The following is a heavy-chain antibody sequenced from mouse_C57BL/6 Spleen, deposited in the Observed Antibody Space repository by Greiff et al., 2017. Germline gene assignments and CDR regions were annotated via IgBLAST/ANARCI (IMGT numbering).Heavy chain of an antibody. J-gene: IGHJ2*01. V-gene: IGHV1-26*01. CDR2: INPNNGGT. D-gene: IGHD2-4*01. CDR1: GYTFTDYY. CDR3: ARTIYDYPDY. Sequence: EVQLQQSGPELVKPGASVKISCKASGYTFTDYYMNWVKQSHGKSLEWIGDINPNNGGTSYNQKFKGKATLTVDKSSSTAYMELRSLTSEDSAVYYCARTIYDYPDYWGQGTTLTVSS.